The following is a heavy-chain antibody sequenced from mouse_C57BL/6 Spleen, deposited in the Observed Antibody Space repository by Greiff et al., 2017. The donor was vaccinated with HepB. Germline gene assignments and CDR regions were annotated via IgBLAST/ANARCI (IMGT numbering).Heavy chain of an antibody. J-gene: IGHJ1*03. Sequence: EVQVVESGPGLVKPSQSLSLTCSVTGYSITSGYYWNWIRQFPGNKLEWMGYISYDGSNNYNPSLKNRISITRDTSKNQFFLKLNSVTTEDTATYYCARGYYYGSSSYFDVWGTGTTVTVSS. CDR3: ARGYYYGSSSYFDV. CDR1: GYSITSGYY. V-gene: IGHV3-6*01. CDR2: ISYDGSN. D-gene: IGHD1-1*01.